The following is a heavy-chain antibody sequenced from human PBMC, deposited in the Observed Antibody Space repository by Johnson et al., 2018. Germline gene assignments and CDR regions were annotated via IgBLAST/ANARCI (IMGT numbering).Heavy chain of an antibody. D-gene: IGHD3-22*01. Sequence: VQLVESGGGLVQPGGSLRLSCAASGFTFSSYSMNWVRQAPGKGLEWVSYISSSSSTIYYADSEKGRFTISRDNAKNSLYLQMNSFRDEDTAVYYCARDGYYDSSGYPTMNDAFDSWGQGTMVTVSS. V-gene: IGHV3-48*02. J-gene: IGHJ3*02. CDR2: ISSSSSTI. CDR3: ARDGYYDSSGYPTMNDAFDS. CDR1: GFTFSSYS.